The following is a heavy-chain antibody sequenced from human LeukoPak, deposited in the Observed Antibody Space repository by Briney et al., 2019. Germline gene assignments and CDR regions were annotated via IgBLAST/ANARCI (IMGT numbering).Heavy chain of an antibody. CDR1: GFIFKNYG. CDR3: ARVKGRQISGAMDV. CDR2: IWYDGSNK. Sequence: GSLRLSCAASGFIFKNYGMNWVRQAPGKGLQWVALIWYDGSNKFYADSVKGRFNISRDNSKNTVDLQIHSLRAEDTAVYYCARVKGRQISGAMDVWGQGTTVTVSS. V-gene: IGHV3-33*01. D-gene: IGHD2-15*01. J-gene: IGHJ6*02.